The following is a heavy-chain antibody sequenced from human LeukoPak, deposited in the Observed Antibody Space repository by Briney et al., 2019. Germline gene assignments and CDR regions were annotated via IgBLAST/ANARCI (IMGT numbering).Heavy chain of an antibody. CDR1: GYTFTSYD. CDR3: AREVNLRHGGRFGLTVTTGVVDP. J-gene: IGHJ5*02. CDR2: MNPNSGNT. V-gene: IGHV1-8*01. Sequence: ASVKVSCKASGYTFTSYDIHWVRQATGQGLAWMGWMNPNSGNTGYAQKFQGRVTMTRNTSISTAYMELSSLRSEDTAVYYCAREVNLRHGGRFGLTVTTGVVDPWGQGILVTVSS. D-gene: IGHD4-17*01.